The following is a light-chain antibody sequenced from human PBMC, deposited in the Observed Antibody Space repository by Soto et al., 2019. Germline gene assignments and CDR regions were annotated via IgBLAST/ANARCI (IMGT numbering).Light chain of an antibody. J-gene: IGLJ1*01. CDR3: HSYYGSLSGYV. CDR2: GNN. CDR1: NSSIGAGYD. Sequence: QSVLTQPPSVTGAPGQRISISCTGSNSSIGAGYDVHWYQQLPGTAPKLLIYGNNSRPSGVPDRFSGSKSGTSASLAITGLQAEDEADYYCHSYYGSLSGYVFGSGTKLTVL. V-gene: IGLV1-40*01.